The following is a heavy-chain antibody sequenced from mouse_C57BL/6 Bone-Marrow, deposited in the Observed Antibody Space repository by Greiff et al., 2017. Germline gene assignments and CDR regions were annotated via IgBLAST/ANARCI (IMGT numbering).Heavy chain of an antibody. CDR3: ARTGFYGWFAY. D-gene: IGHD1-1*01. CDR1: GYTFTSYW. Sequence: QVQLQQPGAELVRPGSSVKLSCKASGYTFTSYWMHWVKQRPIQGLEWIGNIDPSDSETHYNQKFKDKATLTVDKSSSTAYMQLSSLTSEDSAVYYCARTGFYGWFAYWGQGTLVTVSA. J-gene: IGHJ3*01. V-gene: IGHV1-52*01. CDR2: IDPSDSET.